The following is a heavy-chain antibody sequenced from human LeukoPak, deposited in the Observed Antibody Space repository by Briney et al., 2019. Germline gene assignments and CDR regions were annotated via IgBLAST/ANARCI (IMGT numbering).Heavy chain of an antibody. Sequence: GRSLRLSCAASGFTFSTYAMSWVRQAPGKGLEWVSVIYSGGSTYYADSVKGRFTISRDNSKNTLYLQMNSLRAEDTAVYYCARSAMVRGVIAWFDPWGQGTLVTVSS. CDR3: ARSAMVRGVIAWFDP. CDR1: GFTFSTYA. CDR2: IYSGGST. D-gene: IGHD3-10*01. J-gene: IGHJ5*02. V-gene: IGHV3-53*01.